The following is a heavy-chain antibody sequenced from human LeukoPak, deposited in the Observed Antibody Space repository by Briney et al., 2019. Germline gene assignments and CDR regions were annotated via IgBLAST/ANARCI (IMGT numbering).Heavy chain of an antibody. CDR3: AYSPDISGYFASEH. CDR2: LYWDDDK. J-gene: IGHJ1*01. Sequence: SGPTLVKPTQTLTRTCTFCGFLRSTSGVGVGWIRQPPGKALEWLAILYWDDDKRYSPSLKSRLTITKDTSKNQVVLTVTNLDPVDTATYYCAYSPDISGYFASEHWGQGALVTVSS. CDR1: GFLRSTSGVG. V-gene: IGHV2-5*02. D-gene: IGHD3-22*01.